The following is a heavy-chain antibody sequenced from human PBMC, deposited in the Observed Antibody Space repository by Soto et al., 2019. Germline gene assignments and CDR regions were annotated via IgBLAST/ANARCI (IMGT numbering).Heavy chain of an antibody. Sequence: KPSETLSLTCTVSGGSISSGGYYWSWIRQHPGKGLEWIGYIYYSGSTYYNPSLKSRVTISVDTSKNQFSLKLSSVTAADTAVYYCASSRITMVRGVIPFDYWGQGTLVTVSS. J-gene: IGHJ4*02. CDR2: IYYSGST. CDR1: GGSISSGGYY. D-gene: IGHD3-10*01. CDR3: ASSRITMVRGVIPFDY. V-gene: IGHV4-31*03.